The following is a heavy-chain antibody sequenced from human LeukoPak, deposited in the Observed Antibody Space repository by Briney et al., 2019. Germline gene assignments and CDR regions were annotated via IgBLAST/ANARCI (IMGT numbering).Heavy chain of an antibody. CDR2: INHSGST. CDR1: GGSFSGYY. J-gene: IGHJ4*02. Sequence: ESSETLSLTCAVYGGSFSGYYWSWIRQPPGKGLEWIGEINHSGSTNYNPSLKSRVTISVDTSKNQFSLKLSSVTAADTAVYYCGRGVGTVVTPLASSLCNDYWGQGTLVTVSS. D-gene: IGHD4-23*01. V-gene: IGHV4-34*01. CDR3: GRGVGTVVTPLASSLCNDY.